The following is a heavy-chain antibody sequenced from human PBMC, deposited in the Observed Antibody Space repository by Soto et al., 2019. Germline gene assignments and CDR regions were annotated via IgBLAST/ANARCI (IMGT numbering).Heavy chain of an antibody. Sequence: QLQLQESGPGLVKPSDTLSLTCTVSGGSISSTSDFWAWVRQPPGRGLQWIGSVHYSGTTYYDPSLQSRVIISGDTSKNQFSLKLRLVTATDAAVYLCTRLIHCFRTACYFDTWSQGSLVTVSS. D-gene: IGHD2-21*02. CDR3: TRLIHCFRTACYFDT. CDR2: VHYSGTT. V-gene: IGHV4-39*01. J-gene: IGHJ4*02. CDR1: GGSISSTSDF.